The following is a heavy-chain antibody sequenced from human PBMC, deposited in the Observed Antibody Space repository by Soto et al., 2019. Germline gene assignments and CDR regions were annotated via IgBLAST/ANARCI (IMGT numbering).Heavy chain of an antibody. J-gene: IGHJ6*02. CDR1: GGTFSSYA. Sequence: GASVKVSCKASGGTFSSYAISWVRQAPGQGLEWMGGIIPIFGTANYAQKFQGRVTITADESTSTAYMELSSLRSEDTAVYYCARGGYEEKKKNYYYYYGMDVWGQGTTVTVS. CDR2: IIPIFGTA. CDR3: ARGGYEEKKKNYYYYYGMDV. V-gene: IGHV1-69*13. D-gene: IGHD5-12*01.